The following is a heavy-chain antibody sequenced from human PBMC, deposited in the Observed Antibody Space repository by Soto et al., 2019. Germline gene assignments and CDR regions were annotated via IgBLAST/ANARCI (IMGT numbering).Heavy chain of an antibody. CDR1: GGSISSGGCY. J-gene: IGHJ5*02. CDR2: IYYGGST. CDR3: ARALGIRPNWFDP. D-gene: IGHD7-27*01. V-gene: IGHV4-31*03. Sequence: QVQLQESGPGLVKPSQTLSLTCTVSGGSISSGGCYWIWIRQHPGKRLEWIGYIYYGGSTYYNPTLKSRVTISVDTSKNQFSLKLSSVTAADTAVYYCARALGIRPNWFDPWGQGTLVTVSS.